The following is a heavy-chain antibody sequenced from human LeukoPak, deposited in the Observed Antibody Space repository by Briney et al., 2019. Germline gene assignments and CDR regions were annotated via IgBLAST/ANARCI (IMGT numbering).Heavy chain of an antibody. V-gene: IGHV1-69*04. J-gene: IGHJ3*02. D-gene: IGHD5-24*01. CDR1: GGTFISYA. Sequence: SVTVSCKASGGTFISYASSWVRQAPGQGLEWMGRIIPIFGIANYAQKFQGRVTITADKSTSTAYMELSSLGSEDTAVYYCARVGRDGYTNAFDIWGQGTMVTVSS. CDR2: IIPIFGIA. CDR3: ARVGRDGYTNAFDI.